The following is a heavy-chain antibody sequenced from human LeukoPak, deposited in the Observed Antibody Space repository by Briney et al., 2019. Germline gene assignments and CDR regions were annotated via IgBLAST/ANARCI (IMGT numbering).Heavy chain of an antibody. CDR3: ARLISSAPIRLYYYYYMDV. D-gene: IGHD3-22*01. CDR2: IYHSGST. Sequence: PSETLSLTCAVSGGSISSSNWWSWVRQPPGKGLEWIGEIYHSGSTNYNPSLKSRVTISVDTSKNQFSLKLSSVTAADTAVYYCARLISSAPIRLYYYYYMDVWGKGTTVTISS. CDR1: GGSISSSNW. J-gene: IGHJ6*03. V-gene: IGHV4-4*02.